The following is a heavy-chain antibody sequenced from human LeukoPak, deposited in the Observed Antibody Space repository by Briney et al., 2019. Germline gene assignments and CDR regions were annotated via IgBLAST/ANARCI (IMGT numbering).Heavy chain of an antibody. CDR2: IDPEEGET. CDR1: GYNFTDYY. D-gene: IGHD1-26*01. CDR3: ATGLVGTRPWDS. V-gene: IGHV1-69-2*01. Sequence: ASVKVSCKVSGYNFTDYYIHWIRQAPEKGLEWTGLIDPEEGETIDAEKFQGRVTITADTSTDTSYMELSSLRSEDTALYYCATGLVGTRPWDSWGQGTLVTVSS. J-gene: IGHJ4*02.